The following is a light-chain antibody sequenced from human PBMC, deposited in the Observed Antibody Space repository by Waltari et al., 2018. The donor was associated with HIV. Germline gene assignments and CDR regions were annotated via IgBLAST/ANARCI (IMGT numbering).Light chain of an antibody. Sequence: EIVMTQSPATLSVSPGERATLSCRASQSVTSNLAWYQQKPGQAPRLLIYGASTRATGIPARFSGSGSGTDFTVTIRSLQSEDFAVYDCQQYNNWPPTFGQGTKVEIK. J-gene: IGKJ1*01. V-gene: IGKV3-15*01. CDR1: QSVTSN. CDR2: GAS. CDR3: QQYNNWPPT.